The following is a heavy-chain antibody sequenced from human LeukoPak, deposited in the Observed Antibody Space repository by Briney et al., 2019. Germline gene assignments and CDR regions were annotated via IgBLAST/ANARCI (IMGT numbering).Heavy chain of an antibody. V-gene: IGHV3-7*01. J-gene: IGHJ4*02. CDR1: GFTFSNYW. CDR2: IKQDGSEE. Sequence: PGGSLRLSCAASGFTFSNYWMNWVRQAPGKGLEWVANIKQDGSEEYYVDSVKGRFTISRDNAKNSLFLQMNSLRAEDTAVYYCASSSGWIIDYWGQGTLVTVSS. D-gene: IGHD6-19*01. CDR3: ASSSGWIIDY.